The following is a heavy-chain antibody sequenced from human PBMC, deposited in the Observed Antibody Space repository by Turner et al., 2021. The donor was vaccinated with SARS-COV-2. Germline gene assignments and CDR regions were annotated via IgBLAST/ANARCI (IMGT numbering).Heavy chain of an antibody. D-gene: IGHD3-16*02. CDR2: ISTHNDNT. V-gene: IGHV1-18*01. CDR1: GYSFTSYA. J-gene: IGHJ6*02. CDR3: AGLPQFVKVGLDV. Sequence: QVRLVQSGAEVREPGATVKVSCKASGYSFTSYAICWVRKAPGEGLECMGWISTHNDNTNYAQKFQGRVTMTTNTSTNTAYMELRSLTSDDTAVYYCAGLPQFVKVGLDVCGQGTTVTVSS.